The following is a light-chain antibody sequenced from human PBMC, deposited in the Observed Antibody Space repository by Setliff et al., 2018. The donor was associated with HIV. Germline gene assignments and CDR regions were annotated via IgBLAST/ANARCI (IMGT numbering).Light chain of an antibody. CDR3: QSYDNSLSIRV. J-gene: IGLJ1*01. V-gene: IGLV1-40*01. CDR2: GHI. Sequence: QSALTQPPSVSGAPGQRVTISCTGSSSNIGAGFDVHWYQHLPGTAPKLLIYGHINRPSGVPDRFSGSKSGTSAFLAITGLQAEDEADYYCQSYDNSLSIRVFGTGTKVTVL. CDR1: SSNIGAGFD.